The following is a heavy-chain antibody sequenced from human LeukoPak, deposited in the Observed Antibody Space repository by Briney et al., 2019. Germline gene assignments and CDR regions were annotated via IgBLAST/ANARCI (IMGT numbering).Heavy chain of an antibody. Sequence: SETLSLTCAVYGGSFSGYYWSWIRQPPGKGLEWIGEINHSGSTNYNPSLKSRVTISVDTSKNQFSLKLSSVTAADTAVYYCARELRVVWKYHWYFDLWGRGTLVTVSS. V-gene: IGHV4-34*01. J-gene: IGHJ2*01. CDR1: GGSFSGYY. CDR2: INHSGST. D-gene: IGHD2-15*01. CDR3: ARELRVVWKYHWYFDL.